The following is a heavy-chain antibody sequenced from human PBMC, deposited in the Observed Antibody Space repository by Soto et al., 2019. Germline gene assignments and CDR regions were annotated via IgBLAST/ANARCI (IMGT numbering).Heavy chain of an antibody. Sequence: ASVKVSCKASGYTFTGYYMHWVRQAPGQGLEWMGWINPNSGGTNYAQKFQGRVTITADTSTSTAYMELRSLRSDDTAVYYCARDRSLTMVRGVILFGYWGQGTLVTVSS. D-gene: IGHD3-10*01. CDR1: GYTFTGYY. CDR3: ARDRSLTMVRGVILFGY. J-gene: IGHJ4*02. CDR2: INPNSGGT. V-gene: IGHV1-2*02.